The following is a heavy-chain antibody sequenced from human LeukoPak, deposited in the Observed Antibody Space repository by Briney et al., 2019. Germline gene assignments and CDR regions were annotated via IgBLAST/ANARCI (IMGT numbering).Heavy chain of an antibody. D-gene: IGHD6-13*01. CDR1: GGSISSSSYY. CDR3: ARGAYSSSWYRPLYYMDV. J-gene: IGHJ6*03. V-gene: IGHV4-39*07. Sequence: SDTLSLTCAVSGGSISSSSYYWGWIRQPPGKGLEWIGSIYYSGSTYYNPSLKSRVTISVDTSKNQFSLKLSSVTAADTAVYYCARGAYSSSWYRPLYYMDVWGKGTTVTVSS. CDR2: IYYSGST.